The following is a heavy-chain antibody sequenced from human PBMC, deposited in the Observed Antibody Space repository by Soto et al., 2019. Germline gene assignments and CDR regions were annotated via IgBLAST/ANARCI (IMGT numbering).Heavy chain of an antibody. D-gene: IGHD3-9*01. Sequence: GGSLRLSCVASGFTFSDHYMDWVLQAPGKGLEWVGRIRNAANSHTTEYAASVKDRFTISRDDSRNSLQLQMNSLRTEDTAVYYCTRASTAYYFDYWGRGTLVTVSS. CDR3: TRASTAYYFDY. CDR2: IRNAANSHTT. CDR1: GFTFSDHY. J-gene: IGHJ4*02. V-gene: IGHV3-72*01.